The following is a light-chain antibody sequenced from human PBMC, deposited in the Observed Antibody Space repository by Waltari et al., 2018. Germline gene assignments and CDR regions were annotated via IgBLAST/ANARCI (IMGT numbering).Light chain of an antibody. CDR1: QSISSR. CDR2: EAL. V-gene: IGKV1-5*01. CDR3: QQYKTYPLT. Sequence: DIQMTQSPSTLSASVGHRVTITCRASQSISSRLAWYQQKPGTAPKLLIHEALSLESGVPIRFSGTVSGTEFTLTISSLQPEDFGTYFCQQYKTYPLTFGGGTRVESK. J-gene: IGKJ4*01.